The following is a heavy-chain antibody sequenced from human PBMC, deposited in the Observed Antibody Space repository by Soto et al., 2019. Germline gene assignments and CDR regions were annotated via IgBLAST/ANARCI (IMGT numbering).Heavy chain of an antibody. V-gene: IGHV1-69*01. CDR2: IIPIFGTA. J-gene: IGHJ6*02. Sequence: QVQLVQSGAEVKKPGSSVKVSCKASGGTFSSYAISWVRQAPGQGLEWMGGIIPIFGTANYAQKFQGRVTITADESTSTAYMELSSLRSEDTAVYYCAGSTYDFWSGYYRHYYYYYGMDVWGQGTTVTVSS. CDR1: GGTFSSYA. D-gene: IGHD3-3*01. CDR3: AGSTYDFWSGYYRHYYYYYGMDV.